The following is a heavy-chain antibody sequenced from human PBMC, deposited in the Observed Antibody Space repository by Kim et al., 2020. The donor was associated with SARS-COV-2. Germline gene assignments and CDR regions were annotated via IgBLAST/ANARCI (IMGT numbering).Heavy chain of an antibody. J-gene: IGHJ4*02. Sequence: GGSLRLSCAASGFTFSSYGMHWVRQAPGKGLEWVAVIWYDGSNKYYADSVKGRFTISRDNSKNTLYLQMNSLRAEDTAVYYCARDPAPPMITFGGVIVPPGAIDYWGQGTLVTVSS. CDR3: ARDPAPPMITFGGVIVPPGAIDY. V-gene: IGHV3-33*01. CDR2: IWYDGSNK. D-gene: IGHD3-16*02. CDR1: GFTFSSYG.